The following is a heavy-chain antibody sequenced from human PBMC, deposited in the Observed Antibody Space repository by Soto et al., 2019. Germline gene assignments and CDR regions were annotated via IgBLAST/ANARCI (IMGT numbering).Heavy chain of an antibody. CDR3: ARDSVRDYLYYYYGMDV. V-gene: IGHV3-21*01. J-gene: IGHJ6*02. CDR2: IGTSSSYI. D-gene: IGHD4-17*01. Sequence: VGSLNLCGAASGFTFSSYTMNWVRPATGRGLEWVSSIGTSSSYIYYADSVKGRFTISRDNAKNSLFLQMNSLRADDTAVYYCARDSVRDYLYYYYGMDVWGQGTTVTVAS. CDR1: GFTFSSYT.